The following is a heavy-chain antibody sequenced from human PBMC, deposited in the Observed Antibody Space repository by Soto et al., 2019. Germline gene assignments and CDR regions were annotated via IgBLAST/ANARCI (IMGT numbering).Heavy chain of an antibody. CDR2: INHSGST. CDR1: GGSFSGYY. Sequence: QVQLQQWGAGLLKPSETLSLTCAVYGGSFSGYYWSWIRQPPGKGLERIGEINHSGSTNYNPSLKSRVTISVDTSKNQFSLKLSSVTAADTAVYYCARTLVIGGYCFDYWGQGTLVTVSS. J-gene: IGHJ4*02. CDR3: ARTLVIGGYCFDY. V-gene: IGHV4-34*01. D-gene: IGHD3-9*01.